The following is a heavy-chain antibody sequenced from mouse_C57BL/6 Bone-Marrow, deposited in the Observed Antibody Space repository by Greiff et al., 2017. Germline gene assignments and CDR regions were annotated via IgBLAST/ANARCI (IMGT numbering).Heavy chain of an antibody. CDR1: GYTFTSYG. J-gene: IGHJ3*01. D-gene: IGHD1-1*01. CDR2: IYPRSGNT. V-gene: IGHV1-81*01. CDR3: ARFASYTWFAY. Sequence: VKVVESGAELARPGASVKLSCKASGYTFTSYGISWVKQRTGQGLEWIGEIYPRSGNTYYNEKFKGKATLTADKSSSTAYMELRNLTSEDSAVYFCARFASYTWFAYWGQGTLVTVSA.